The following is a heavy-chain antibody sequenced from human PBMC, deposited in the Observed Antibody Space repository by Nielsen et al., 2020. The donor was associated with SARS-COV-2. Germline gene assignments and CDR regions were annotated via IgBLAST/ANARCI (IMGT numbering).Heavy chain of an antibody. D-gene: IGHD6-19*01. CDR3: AKALRSGWPFDY. CDR1: GFTFSSYS. CDR2: ISSSSSYI. Sequence: GESLKISCAASGFTFSSYSMNWVRQAPGKGLEWVSSISSSSSYIYYADSVKGRFTISRDNSKNTLYLQMNSLRAEDTAVYYCAKALRSGWPFDYWGQGTLVTVSS. J-gene: IGHJ4*02. V-gene: IGHV3-21*04.